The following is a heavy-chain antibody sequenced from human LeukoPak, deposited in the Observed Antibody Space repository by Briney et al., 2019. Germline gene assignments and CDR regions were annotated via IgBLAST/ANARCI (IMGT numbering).Heavy chain of an antibody. CDR3: AFLEGYSYGTGSSYGTDV. CDR2: INGSGGRT. CDR1: GFTFSSYA. J-gene: IGHJ6*02. D-gene: IGHD5-18*01. Sequence: GGSLRLSCTASGFTFSSYAMSWVRQAPGKGLEWVSTINGSGGRTHYADSVKGRFTISRDNSKNTLYLQMNSLRTEDTAVYYCAFLEGYSYGTGSSYGTDVWGQGTAVTVSS. V-gene: IGHV3-23*01.